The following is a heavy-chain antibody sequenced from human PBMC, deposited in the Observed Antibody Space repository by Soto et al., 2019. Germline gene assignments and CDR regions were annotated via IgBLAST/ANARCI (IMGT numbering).Heavy chain of an antibody. V-gene: IGHV3-53*01. Sequence: GGSLRLSCAASGFTVSSNCMSWVRQAPGKGLEWVSVICSGGGTYYADSVKGRFTISRDNSKNTQFLQMNSLRAEDTAVYYCARETNLPSPDAFDISGQGTMVTVS. J-gene: IGHJ3*02. CDR3: ARETNLPSPDAFDI. CDR1: GFTVSSNC. D-gene: IGHD1-1*01. CDR2: ICSGGGT.